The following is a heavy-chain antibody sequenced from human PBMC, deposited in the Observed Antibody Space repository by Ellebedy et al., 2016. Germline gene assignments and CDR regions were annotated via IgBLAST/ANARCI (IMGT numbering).Heavy chain of an antibody. Sequence: GESLKISCAASGFTVKSNFMIWVRQPPGKGLEWVSVIYSLGNTYYADSVKGRFTISRDNSKNTLCLQMNSLRAEDTAVYYCAVRLRGRPTWGQGILVTVSS. CDR2: IYSLGNT. J-gene: IGHJ4*02. CDR3: AVRLRGRPT. CDR1: GFTVKSNF. D-gene: IGHD4-17*01. V-gene: IGHV3-53*01.